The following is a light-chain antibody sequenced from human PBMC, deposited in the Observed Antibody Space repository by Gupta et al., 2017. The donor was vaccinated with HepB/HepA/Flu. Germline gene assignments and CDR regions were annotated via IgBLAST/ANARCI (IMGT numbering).Light chain of an antibody. V-gene: IGKV1-39*01. Sequence: DIQMNQSPSSLSASVGDRVTITCRSSQSITTYLNWYHQKAGKAPKLLISFTSTLQSGVPSRFSGSGSGTDFTLTITSLQPEDVGMYFCQQSYKSLSTFGEGTKVEIK. J-gene: IGKJ2*01. CDR3: QQSYKSLST. CDR2: FTS. CDR1: QSITTY.